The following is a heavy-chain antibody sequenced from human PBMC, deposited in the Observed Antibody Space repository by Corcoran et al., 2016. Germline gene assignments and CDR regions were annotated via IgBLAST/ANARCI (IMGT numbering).Heavy chain of an antibody. CDR1: GGTFTSYY. CDR3: ARGATGTTWGWFDP. J-gene: IGHJ5*02. CDR2: INPSGGST. D-gene: IGHD1-1*01. Sequence: QVQLVQSGAEVKKPGSSVKVSCKASGGTFTSYYMHWVRQAPGQGLEWMGIINPSGGSTSYAQKFQGRVTMTRDTSTSTVYMELSSLSYEDTAVYYCARGATGTTWGWFDPWGQGTLVTVSS. V-gene: IGHV1-46*01.